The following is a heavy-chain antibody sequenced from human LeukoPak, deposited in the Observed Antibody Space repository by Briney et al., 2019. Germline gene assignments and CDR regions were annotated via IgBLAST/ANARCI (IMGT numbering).Heavy chain of an antibody. CDR1: GFTFSSDA. Sequence: PGGSLRLSCAGTGFTFSSDAMGWVRQAPGKGLEWVSGISSSTGSTYYADSVKGRFTISRDNSKNTLYLQMNSLRAEDTALYYCARGGYTYGWGAFDIWGQGTRVTVSS. V-gene: IGHV3-23*01. D-gene: IGHD5-18*01. CDR3: ARGGYTYGWGAFDI. CDR2: ISSSTGST. J-gene: IGHJ3*02.